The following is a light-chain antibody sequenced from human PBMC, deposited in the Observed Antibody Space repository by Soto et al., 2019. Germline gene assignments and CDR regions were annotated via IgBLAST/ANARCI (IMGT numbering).Light chain of an antibody. V-gene: IGLV2-14*01. CDR3: SSYTSSSTSVV. CDR1: SSDVGTYNY. J-gene: IGLJ2*01. CDR2: DVS. Sequence: QSALTQPASVSGSPGQSITTSCTGASSDVGTYNYVSWYQQHPGKAPKLMIYDVSNRPSGVSDRFSGSKSGNTASLTISGLQADDEADYYCSSYTSSSTSVVFGGGTKLTVL.